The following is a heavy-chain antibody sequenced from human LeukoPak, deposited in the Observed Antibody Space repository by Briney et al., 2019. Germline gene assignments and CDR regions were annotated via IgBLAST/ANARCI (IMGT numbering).Heavy chain of an antibody. CDR2: IYYSGST. CDR3: AGGSWDYYDSSGYYLPEYFQH. D-gene: IGHD3-22*01. Sequence: SQTLSLTCTVSGGSISSGDYYWSWIRQPPGKGLEWIGYIYYSGSTYYNPSLKSRVTISVDRSKNQFSLKLSSVTAADTAVYYCAGGSWDYYDSSGYYLPEYFQHWGQGTLVTVSS. J-gene: IGHJ1*01. V-gene: IGHV4-30-4*01. CDR1: GGSISSGDYY.